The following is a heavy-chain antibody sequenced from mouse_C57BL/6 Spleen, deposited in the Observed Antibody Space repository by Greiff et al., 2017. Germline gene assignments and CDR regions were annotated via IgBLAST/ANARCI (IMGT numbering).Heavy chain of an antibody. CDR2: IDPENGDT. Sequence: VQLKESGAELVRPGASVKLSCTASGFNIKDDYMHWVKQRPEQGLEWIGWIDPENGDTEYASKFQGKATITADTSSNTAYLQLSSLTSEDTAVYYCTYYYGNYLYYFDYWGQGTTLTVSS. CDR1: GFNIKDDY. J-gene: IGHJ2*01. V-gene: IGHV14-4*01. D-gene: IGHD2-1*01. CDR3: TYYYGNYLYYFDY.